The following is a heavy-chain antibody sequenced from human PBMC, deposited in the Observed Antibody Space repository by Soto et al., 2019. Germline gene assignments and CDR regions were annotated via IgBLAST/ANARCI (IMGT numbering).Heavy chain of an antibody. CDR1: GGTLNTYG. CDR3: ARDQYQAAAVPFV. CDR2: IIPIVGIA. Sequence: GASVKVSCKASGGTLNTYGINWVRQAPGQGLEWMGRIIPIVGIAKYAQKFQGRVAINADTSASTAYMELSSLRSEDTAVYYCARDQYQAAAVPFVWGQGTTVTVSS. D-gene: IGHD6-13*01. V-gene: IGHV1-69*04. J-gene: IGHJ6*02.